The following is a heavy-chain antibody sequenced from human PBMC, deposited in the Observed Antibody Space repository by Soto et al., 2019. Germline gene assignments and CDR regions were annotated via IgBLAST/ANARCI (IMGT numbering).Heavy chain of an antibody. CDR1: GCSISSGGYY. V-gene: IGHV4-31*02. CDR2: SYYSGST. D-gene: IGHD2-2*01. Sequence: SETLSLTCTVSGCSISSGGYYWSWIRQDPGKGLEWIGYSYYSGSTYYNPSLKSRVTISVDTSKNQFFLKLSSVTAADTAVYYCARGPRYCSSTSCSNWFDPWGQGTLVTVSS. CDR3: ARGPRYCSSTSCSNWFDP. J-gene: IGHJ5*02.